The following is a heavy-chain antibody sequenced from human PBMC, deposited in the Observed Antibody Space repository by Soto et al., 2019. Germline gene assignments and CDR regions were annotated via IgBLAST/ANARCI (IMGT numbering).Heavy chain of an antibody. CDR1: GFTFSSYS. D-gene: IGHD2-15*01. CDR3: VSVVVAAIGDY. Sequence: EVQLVESGGGLVQPGGSLRLSCAASGFTFSSYSMNWVRQAPGKGLEWVSYISSSSSTIYYADSVKGRFTISRDNAKNSLYLQMNSLRAEDTAVYYCVSVVVAAIGDYWGQGTLVTVSS. J-gene: IGHJ4*02. V-gene: IGHV3-48*01. CDR2: ISSSSSTI.